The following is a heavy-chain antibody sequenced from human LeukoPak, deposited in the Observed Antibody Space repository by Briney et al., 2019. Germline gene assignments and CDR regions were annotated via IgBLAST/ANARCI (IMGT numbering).Heavy chain of an antibody. D-gene: IGHD6-19*01. V-gene: IGHV4-31*11. Sequence: SETLSLTCAVSGGSISSSNWWSWVRQHPGKGLEWIGYIYYSGSTYYNPSLKSRVTISVDTSKNQFSLKLSSVTAADTAVYYCARLRSGSSGWYYFDYWGQGTLVTVSS. J-gene: IGHJ4*02. CDR2: IYYSGST. CDR1: GGSISSSNW. CDR3: ARLRSGSSGWYYFDY.